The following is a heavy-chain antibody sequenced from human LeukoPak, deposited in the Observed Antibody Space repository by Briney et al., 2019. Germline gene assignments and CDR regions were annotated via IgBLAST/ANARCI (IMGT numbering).Heavy chain of an antibody. V-gene: IGHV3-23*01. CDR3: AKLISRIQYYYGSGSYSHDY. CDR2: ISGSGGST. J-gene: IGHJ4*02. Sequence: PGGSLRLSCAASGFTFSSYAMSWVRQAPGKGLWWVSAISGSGGSTYYADSVKGRFTISRDNSKNTLYLQMNRLRAEDTAAYYCAKLISRIQYYYGSGSYSHDYWGQGTLVTVSS. D-gene: IGHD3-10*01. CDR1: GFTFSSYA.